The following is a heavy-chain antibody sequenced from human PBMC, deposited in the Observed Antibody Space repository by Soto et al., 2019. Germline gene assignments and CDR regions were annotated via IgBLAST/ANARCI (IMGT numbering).Heavy chain of an antibody. CDR1: AFTLNTYA. J-gene: IGHJ3*01. Sequence: TGGSLRLSCAASAFTLNTYAMSWVRQAPGKGLEWVSVISAIGGNTYYADSVKGRFTISKDNSKSTLFLQMDTLRAEDTAVYYCAKDRGGYCTNGVCFYDAFDLWGQGTMVTVSS. V-gene: IGHV3-23*01. D-gene: IGHD2-8*01. CDR3: AKDRGGYCTNGVCFYDAFDL. CDR2: ISAIGGNT.